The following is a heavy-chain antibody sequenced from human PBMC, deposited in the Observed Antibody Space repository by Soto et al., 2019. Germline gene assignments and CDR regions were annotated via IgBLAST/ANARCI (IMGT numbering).Heavy chain of an antibody. J-gene: IGHJ4*02. CDR1: GGSISSGDYY. V-gene: IGHV4-30-4*01. CDR3: ARGEHAFVQLYYFDY. CDR2: IYYSGST. D-gene: IGHD1-26*01. Sequence: QVQLQESGPGLVKPSQTLSLTCTVSGGSISSGDYYWSWIRQPPGKGLEWIGYIYYSGSTYYNPSLQSRVTISVDTSKNQFSLKLSSVTAADTAVYYCARGEHAFVQLYYFDYWGQGTLVTVSS.